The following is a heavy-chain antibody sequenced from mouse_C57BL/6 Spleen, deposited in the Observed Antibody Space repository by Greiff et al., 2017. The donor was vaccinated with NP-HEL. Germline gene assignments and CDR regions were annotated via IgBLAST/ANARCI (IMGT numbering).Heavy chain of an antibody. D-gene: IGHD5-5*01. CDR3: VSSPTSDLDY. Sequence: QVQLLQPGAELVKPGASVKLSCKASGYTFTSYWITWVKQRPGQGLEWIGDIYPGSGSTNYNEKFKSKATLTVDTSSSTAYMQLSSLTAEDSAVYYCVSSPTSDLDYWGQGTTLTVSS. V-gene: IGHV1-55*01. CDR2: IYPGSGST. J-gene: IGHJ2*01. CDR1: GYTFTSYW.